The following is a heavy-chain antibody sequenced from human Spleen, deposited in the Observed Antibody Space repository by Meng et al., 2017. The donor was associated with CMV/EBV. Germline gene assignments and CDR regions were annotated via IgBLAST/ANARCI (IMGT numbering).Heavy chain of an antibody. CDR2: INPKSGGT. Sequence: ASVKVSCKASGYTFTGYYMHWVRQAPGQGLEWMGWINPKSGGTNYAQKFQGRVTMTRDTSISTVYMELSRLRSDDTAVYYCARDPRDHYEFWSGYYVDYWGQGTLVTVSS. J-gene: IGHJ4*02. CDR3: ARDPRDHYEFWSGYYVDY. D-gene: IGHD3-3*01. V-gene: IGHV1-2*02. CDR1: GYTFTGYY.